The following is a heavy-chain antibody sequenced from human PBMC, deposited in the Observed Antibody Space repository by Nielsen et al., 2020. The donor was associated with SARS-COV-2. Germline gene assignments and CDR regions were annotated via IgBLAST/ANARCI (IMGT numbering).Heavy chain of an antibody. J-gene: IGHJ4*02. V-gene: IGHV4-31*02. Sequence: WIRQPPGKGLEWIGYIYYSGSTYYNPSLKSRVTISVDTSKNQFSLKLSSVTAADTAVYYCARVRAGYYDILTGYSYFDCWGQGTLVTVSS. CDR3: ARVRAGYYDILTGYSYFDC. CDR2: IYYSGST. D-gene: IGHD3-9*01.